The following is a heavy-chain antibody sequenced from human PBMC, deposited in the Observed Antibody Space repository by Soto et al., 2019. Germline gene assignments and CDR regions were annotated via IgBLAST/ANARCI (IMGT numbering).Heavy chain of an antibody. V-gene: IGHV4-59*01. CDR3: ARDRSNYYYGMDV. CDR1: GGSISSYY. J-gene: IGHJ6*02. Sequence: QVQLQESGPGLVKPSETLSLTCTVSGGSISSYYWSWIRQPPGKGLEWIGNIYYSGGTNYNPSLKSRVSISVDMSKNQFSLKVSSVTAADTAVYFCARDRSNYYYGMDVWGQGTTVTVSS. CDR2: IYYSGGT.